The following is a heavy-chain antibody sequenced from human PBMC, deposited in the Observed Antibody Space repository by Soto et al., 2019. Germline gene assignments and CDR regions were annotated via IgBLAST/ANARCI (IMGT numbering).Heavy chain of an antibody. V-gene: IGHV4-39*01. Sequence: SETLSLTCTVSGGSISISSTSWGGTRPPPGKGLEWIGSIYYSGSTYYNPSLKSRVTISVDTSKNQFSLKLSSVTAADTAVYYCARLSVAGTYYYYYGMDVWGQGTTVT. CDR1: GGSISISSTS. D-gene: IGHD6-19*01. J-gene: IGHJ6*02. CDR3: ARLSVAGTYYYYYGMDV. CDR2: IYYSGST.